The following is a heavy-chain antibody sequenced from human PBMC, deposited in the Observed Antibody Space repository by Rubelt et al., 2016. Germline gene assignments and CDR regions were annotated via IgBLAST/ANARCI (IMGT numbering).Heavy chain of an antibody. CDR3: ARGDSS. CDR1: GYAFTGHY. V-gene: IGHV1-2*06. J-gene: IGHJ5*02. D-gene: IGHD3-16*01. Sequence: QAQLVQSGAEVKKPGASVKVSCKASGYAFTGHYLHWVRQAPGQGLEWMGRINPNSGDTNFAQRFQGRVTMTRDTSINTAYMEWSSLRSDDTAVYYCARGDSSWGQGTLVTVSS. CDR2: INPNSGDT.